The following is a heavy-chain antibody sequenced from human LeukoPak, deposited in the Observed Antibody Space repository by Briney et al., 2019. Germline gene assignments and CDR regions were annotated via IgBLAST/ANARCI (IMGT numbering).Heavy chain of an antibody. CDR1: GYTFTSYG. Sequence: ASVKVSCKASGYTFTSYGISWVRQAPGQGREWMGWISAYNGNTNYAQKLQGRVTMTTDTSTSTAYMELRSLRSDDTAVYYCARDRRGYSYGPRVTFDYWGQGTLVTVSS. V-gene: IGHV1-18*01. D-gene: IGHD5-18*01. CDR3: ARDRRGYSYGPRVTFDY. J-gene: IGHJ4*02. CDR2: ISAYNGNT.